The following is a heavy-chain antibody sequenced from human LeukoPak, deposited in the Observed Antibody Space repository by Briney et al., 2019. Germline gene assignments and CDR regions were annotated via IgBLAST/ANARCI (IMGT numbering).Heavy chain of an antibody. D-gene: IGHD2-8*01. CDR2: ISGSGGST. J-gene: IGHJ3*02. Sequence: GGSLRLSCAASGFTFSSYAMSWVRQAPGKGLEWVSAISGSGGSTYYADSVKGRFTISRDNSKNTLYLQMNSLRAEDTAVYYCAKTRRTVLMVYAQGDAFDIWGQGTMVTVSS. V-gene: IGHV3-23*01. CDR3: AKTRRTVLMVYAQGDAFDI. CDR1: GFTFSSYA.